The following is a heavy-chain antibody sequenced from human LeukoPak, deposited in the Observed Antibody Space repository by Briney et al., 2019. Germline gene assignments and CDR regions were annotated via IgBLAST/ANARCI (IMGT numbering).Heavy chain of an antibody. CDR2: IVGSGDST. CDR3: AKGRGSANSGSNY. D-gene: IGHD1-26*01. CDR1: GFIFSNYA. V-gene: IGHV3-23*01. J-gene: IGHJ4*02. Sequence: GGSLRLSCAASGFIFSNYAVSWVRQAPGKGLEWVSVIVGSGDSTYYADSVKGRFTISRDNSKNTLYLEMNSLSAEDTAVYYCAKGRGSANSGSNYWGQGTQVTVSS.